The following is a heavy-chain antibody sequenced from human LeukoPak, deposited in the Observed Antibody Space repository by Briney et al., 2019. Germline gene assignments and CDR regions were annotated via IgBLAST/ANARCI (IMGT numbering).Heavy chain of an antibody. CDR1: GFTFSDYS. Sequence: TGGSLRLSCAASGFTFSDYSMTWVRQAPGKGLEWVSYISSGSTTIYYADSVKGRFTISRDNSRNTLFLHMSSLRADDTAVYYCAKDEATSGGGLASWGQGTLVTVSS. CDR2: ISSGSTTI. V-gene: IGHV3-48*01. J-gene: IGHJ4*02. D-gene: IGHD3-16*01. CDR3: AKDEATSGGGLAS.